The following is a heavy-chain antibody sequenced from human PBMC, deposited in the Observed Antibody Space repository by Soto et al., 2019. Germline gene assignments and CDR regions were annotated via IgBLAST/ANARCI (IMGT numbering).Heavy chain of an antibody. Sequence: EVQLVESGGGLVQPGGSLRLSCAASGFTFSSYWMHWVRQAPGKGLVWVSRINSDGSSTSYADSVKGRFTISRDNAKNTLYLQMNSLRAEDTAVSYCARAGRSGYYMVDYWGQGTLVTVSS. CDR3: ARAGRSGYYMVDY. CDR1: GFTFSSYW. CDR2: INSDGSST. D-gene: IGHD3-3*01. V-gene: IGHV3-74*01. J-gene: IGHJ4*02.